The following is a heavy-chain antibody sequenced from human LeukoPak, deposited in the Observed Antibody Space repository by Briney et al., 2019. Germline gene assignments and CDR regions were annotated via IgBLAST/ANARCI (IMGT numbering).Heavy chain of an antibody. D-gene: IGHD3-22*01. CDR3: TRDYYDSSGLPFDY. CDR2: ISSSSHYI. Sequence: GGSLRLSCAASGFTFSSYWMNWVRQAPGKGLGWVSSISSSSHYIYYADSVKGRFTISRDNAKNSLYLQMNSLRAEDTALYYCTRDYYDSSGLPFDYWGQGTLVTVSS. CDR1: GFTFSSYW. J-gene: IGHJ4*02. V-gene: IGHV3-21*01.